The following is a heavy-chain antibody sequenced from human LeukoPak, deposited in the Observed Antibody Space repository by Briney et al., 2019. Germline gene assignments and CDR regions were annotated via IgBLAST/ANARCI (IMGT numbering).Heavy chain of an antibody. Sequence: GGSLRLSCAASGFTFSSYWMSWVRQAPGKGLEWVANIKQDGSEKYYVDSVKDRFTISRDNAKNSLYLQMNSLRAEDTAVYYCAREGSYDAFDIWGQGTMVTVSS. V-gene: IGHV3-7*01. CDR1: GFTFSSYW. CDR3: AREGSYDAFDI. D-gene: IGHD3-10*01. CDR2: IKQDGSEK. J-gene: IGHJ3*02.